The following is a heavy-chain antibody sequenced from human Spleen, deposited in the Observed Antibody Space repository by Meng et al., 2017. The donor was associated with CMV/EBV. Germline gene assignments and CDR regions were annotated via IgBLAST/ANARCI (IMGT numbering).Heavy chain of an antibody. Sequence: GESLKISCAASGFTFSSYWMSWVRQAPGKGLEWVANMKQDGSEKYYVDSVKGRFTISRDNAKNSLYLQMNSLRAEDTAVYYCARDIYGGGGWPDYWGQGTLVTVSS. CDR3: ARDIYGGGGWPDY. D-gene: IGHD4-17*01. CDR1: GFTFSSYW. CDR2: MKQDGSEK. J-gene: IGHJ4*02. V-gene: IGHV3-7*01.